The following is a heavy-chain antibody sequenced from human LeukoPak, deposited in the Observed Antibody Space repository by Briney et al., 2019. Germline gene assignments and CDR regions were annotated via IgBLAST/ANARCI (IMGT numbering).Heavy chain of an antibody. CDR3: ARLQYANGWYDY. D-gene: IGHD6-19*01. Sequence: ASETLSLTCIVSGASISSHYWTWIRQTPGKGLEWVGCMFYSGRRTNYNSSLKSRVTISTDTSKNQFSLSLNSVTAADTAVYYCARLQYANGWYDYWGQGTLVTVSS. J-gene: IGHJ4*02. V-gene: IGHV4-59*08. CDR2: MFYSGRRT. CDR1: GASISSHY.